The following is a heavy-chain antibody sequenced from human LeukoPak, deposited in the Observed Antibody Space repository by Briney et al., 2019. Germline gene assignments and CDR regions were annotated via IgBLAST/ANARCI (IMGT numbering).Heavy chain of an antibody. Sequence: GGSLRLSCAASGFTVSSNYMSWIRQAPGKGLEWVSVIYSGGTTYYADSVKGRFTISRDNSKNTLYLQMNSLRVEDTAVYYCASEGRIAVAGDYYYYYMDVWGKGTTVTISS. V-gene: IGHV3-53*01. CDR2: IYSGGTT. CDR3: ASEGRIAVAGDYYYYYMDV. J-gene: IGHJ6*03. D-gene: IGHD6-19*01. CDR1: GFTVSSNY.